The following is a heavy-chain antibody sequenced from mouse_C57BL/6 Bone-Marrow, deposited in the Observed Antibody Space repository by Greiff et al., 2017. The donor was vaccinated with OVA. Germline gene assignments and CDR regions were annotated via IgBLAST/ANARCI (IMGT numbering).Heavy chain of an antibody. Sequence: QVQLQQPGAELVKPGASVKMSCKASGYTFTSYWITWVKQRPGQGLEWIGDIYPGSGSTNYNEKFKSKATLTVDTSSSTAYMQLSSLTSEDSAVYYCAPYGSSYGYAMDYWGQGTSVTVSS. CDR2: IYPGSGST. J-gene: IGHJ4*01. CDR1: GYTFTSYW. D-gene: IGHD1-1*01. CDR3: APYGSSYGYAMDY. V-gene: IGHV1-55*01.